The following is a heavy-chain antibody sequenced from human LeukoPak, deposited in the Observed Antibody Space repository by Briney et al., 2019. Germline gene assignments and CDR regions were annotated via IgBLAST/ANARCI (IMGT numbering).Heavy chain of an antibody. D-gene: IGHD3-3*01. Sequence: SGPTLVKPTQTLTLTCTFSGFSLSTSGVSVGWIRQPPGKALEWLALIYWNDDKRYSPSLKSRLTITKDTSKNQVVLTMTNMDPVDTATYYCAHSTGYDFWSRSVPYYFDYWGQGTLVTVSS. V-gene: IGHV2-5*01. CDR3: AHSTGYDFWSRSVPYYFDY. J-gene: IGHJ4*02. CDR1: GFSLSTSGVS. CDR2: IYWNDDK.